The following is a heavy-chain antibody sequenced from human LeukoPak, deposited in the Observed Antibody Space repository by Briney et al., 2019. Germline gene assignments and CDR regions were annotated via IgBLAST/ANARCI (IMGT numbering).Heavy chain of an antibody. V-gene: IGHV1-69*01. Sequence: SVNVSRKASGGTFSSYAISCVRQAPGQGLEWMGGIIPIFGTANYAQKFQGRVTITADESTSTAYMELSSLRSEDTAVYYCARGEIVVVPAAMGDYYGMDVWGKGTTVTVSS. CDR1: GGTFSSYA. CDR2: IIPIFGTA. CDR3: ARGEIVVVPAAMGDYYGMDV. J-gene: IGHJ6*04. D-gene: IGHD2-2*01.